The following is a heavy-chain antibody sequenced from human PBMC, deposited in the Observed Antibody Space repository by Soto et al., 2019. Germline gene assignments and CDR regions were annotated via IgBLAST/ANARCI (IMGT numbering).Heavy chain of an antibody. V-gene: IGHV1-2*02. CDR1: GYTFTGYY. CDR3: ARGASRYFDWLLPFDY. J-gene: IGHJ4*02. D-gene: IGHD3-9*01. CDR2: INPNSGGT. Sequence: GASVKVSCKASGYTFTGYYMHWVRQAPGQGLEWMGWINPNSGGTNYAQKFQGRVTMTRDTSISTAYMELSRLRSDDTAVYYCARGASRYFDWLLPFDYWGQGTRVTVS.